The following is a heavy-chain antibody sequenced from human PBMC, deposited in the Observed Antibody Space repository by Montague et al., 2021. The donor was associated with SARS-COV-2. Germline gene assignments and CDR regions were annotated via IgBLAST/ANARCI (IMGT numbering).Heavy chain of an antibody. V-gene: IGHV4-39*07. D-gene: IGHD3-10*01. CDR2: IYHTGIT. CDR3: VRVAWFGELSLADY. J-gene: IGHJ4*02. CDR1: GDSISSTVYY. Sequence: SETLSLTCTVAGDSISSTVYYWGWMRQPPGKRLEWIGTIYHTGITHYNPSLKSRVTLSVDTSKNQLSLNVTSVTAADTAVYFRVRVAWFGELSLADYWGQGTLVAVSS.